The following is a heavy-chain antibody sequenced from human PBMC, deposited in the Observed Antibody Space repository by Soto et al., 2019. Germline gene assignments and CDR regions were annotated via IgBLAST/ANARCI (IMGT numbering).Heavy chain of an antibody. CDR1: GYTFTSYG. Sequence: ASVKVSCKASGYTFTSYGISWVRQAPGQGLEWMGWISAYNGNTNYAQKLQGRVTMTTDTSTSTAYMELRSLRSDDTAVYYCASFLYDFWSGYSNYYYYGMDVWGQGTTVIVS. V-gene: IGHV1-18*04. J-gene: IGHJ6*02. CDR3: ASFLYDFWSGYSNYYYYGMDV. CDR2: ISAYNGNT. D-gene: IGHD3-3*01.